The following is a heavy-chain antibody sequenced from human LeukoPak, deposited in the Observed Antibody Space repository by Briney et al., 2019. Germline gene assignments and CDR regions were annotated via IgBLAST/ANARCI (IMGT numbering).Heavy chain of an antibody. CDR1: GGSFSGYY. CDR2: INHSGST. V-gene: IGHV4-34*01. Sequence: PSETLSLTCAVYGGSFSGYYWSWIRQPPGKGLEWIGEINHSGSTNYNPSLKSRVTISVDTSKNQFSLKLSSVTAADTAVYYCARGPSGVYYYDSSGYQNYYYYYGMGVWGQGTTVTVSS. J-gene: IGHJ6*02. CDR3: ARGPSGVYYYDSSGYQNYYYYYGMGV. D-gene: IGHD3-22*01.